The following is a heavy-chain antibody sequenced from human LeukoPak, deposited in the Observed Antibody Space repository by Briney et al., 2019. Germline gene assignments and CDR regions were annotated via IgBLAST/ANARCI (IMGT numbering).Heavy chain of an antibody. D-gene: IGHD3-22*01. Sequence: GGSLRLSCAASGFTFSSYEMNCVRQAPGKGLEWVSYISSSGSTIYYADSVKGRFTISRDNAKNSLYLQMNSLRAEDTAVYYCARTTYYYDSSGYYSLVGFDYWGQGTLVTVSS. J-gene: IGHJ4*02. CDR3: ARTTYYYDSSGYYSLVGFDY. CDR1: GFTFSSYE. V-gene: IGHV3-48*03. CDR2: ISSSGSTI.